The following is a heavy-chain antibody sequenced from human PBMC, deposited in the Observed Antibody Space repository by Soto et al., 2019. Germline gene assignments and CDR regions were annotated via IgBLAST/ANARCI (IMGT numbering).Heavy chain of an antibody. Sequence: QLQLQESGSGLVKPSQTLSLTCAVSGGSISIGGYSWTWIRQPPGKGLEWIGYIYHSGSTYYNPSLKSRVTISVDRSKNQFSLKLSSVTAADTAVYYCARVPGPWGQGTLVTVCS. CDR2: IYHSGST. CDR3: ARVPGP. CDR1: GGSISIGGYS. J-gene: IGHJ5*02. V-gene: IGHV4-30-2*01.